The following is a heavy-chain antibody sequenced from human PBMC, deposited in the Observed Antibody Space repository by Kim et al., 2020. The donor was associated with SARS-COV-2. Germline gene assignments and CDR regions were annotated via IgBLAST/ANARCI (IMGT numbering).Heavy chain of an antibody. CDR3: AKDFSQQLVGDY. Sequence: YYADSVKGRFTISRDNSKNTLYLQMNSLRAEDTAVYYCAKDFSQQLVGDYWGQGTLVTVSS. J-gene: IGHJ4*02. V-gene: IGHV3-23*01. D-gene: IGHD6-6*01.